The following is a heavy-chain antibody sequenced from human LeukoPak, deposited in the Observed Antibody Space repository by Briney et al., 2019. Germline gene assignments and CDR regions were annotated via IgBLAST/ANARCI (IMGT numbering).Heavy chain of an antibody. CDR1: GFTLSSYS. V-gene: IGHV3-21*01. D-gene: IGHD2-15*01. Sequence: PGGSLRLSCAASGFTLSSYSMNWVRQAPGKGLEWVSSISSSGSYIYYADSVKGRFTISRDNAKNSLYLQMNSLRAEDTAVYYCARDIVVVVAATLDAFDIWGQGTMVTVSS. J-gene: IGHJ3*02. CDR3: ARDIVVVVAATLDAFDI. CDR2: ISSSGSYI.